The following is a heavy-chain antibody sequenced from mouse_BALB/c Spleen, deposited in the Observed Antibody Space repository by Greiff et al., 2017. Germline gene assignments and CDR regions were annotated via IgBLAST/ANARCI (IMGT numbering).Heavy chain of an antibody. D-gene: IGHD2-14*01. CDR3: ARGSTRYDDAMDY. Sequence: QVQLKESGAELAKPGASVKMSCKASGYTFTSYWMHWVKQRPGQGLEWIGYINPSTGYTEYNQKFKDKATLTADKSSSTAYMQLSSLTSEDSAVYYCARGSTRYDDAMDYWGQGTSVTVSS. CDR1: GYTFTSYW. V-gene: IGHV1-7*01. CDR2: INPSTGYT. J-gene: IGHJ4*01.